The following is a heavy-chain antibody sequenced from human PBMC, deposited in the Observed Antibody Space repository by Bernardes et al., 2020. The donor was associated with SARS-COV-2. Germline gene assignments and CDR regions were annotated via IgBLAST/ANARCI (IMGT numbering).Heavy chain of an antibody. CDR2: ISSSSSTI. CDR3: ARDPEQLIYDYYYYYMDV. V-gene: IGHV3-48*04. CDR1: GFTFSSYS. D-gene: IGHD6-6*01. Sequence: VGSLRLSCAASGFTFSSYSMNWVRQAPGKGLEWVSYISSSSSTIYYADSVKGRFTISRDNAKNSLYLQMNSLRAEDTAVYYCARDPEQLIYDYYYYYMDVWGKGTTVTVSS. J-gene: IGHJ6*03.